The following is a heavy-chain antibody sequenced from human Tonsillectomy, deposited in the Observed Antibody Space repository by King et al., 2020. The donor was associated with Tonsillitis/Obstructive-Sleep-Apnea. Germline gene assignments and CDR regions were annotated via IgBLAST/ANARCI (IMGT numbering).Heavy chain of an antibody. J-gene: IGHJ4*02. CDR2: LYSGGNT. Sequence: DGQLVESGGGLIQPGGSLRLSCVVSGFTVSSNDLTWVRQAPGKGLEWVSVLYSGGNTYYADSVKGRFTISRDNSKNTLYLQMNSLRAEDTAVYYCARELGHYFDYWGQGTLVTVSS. CDR1: GFTVSSND. V-gene: IGHV3-53*01. CDR3: ARELGHYFDY. D-gene: IGHD1-26*01.